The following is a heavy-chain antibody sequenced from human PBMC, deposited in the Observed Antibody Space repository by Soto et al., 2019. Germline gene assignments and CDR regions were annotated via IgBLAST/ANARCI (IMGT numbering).Heavy chain of an antibody. CDR2: IHHSVAT. Sequence: QVQLQESGPGLVQPSGTLSLTCAVSGDSITGDEWWSWVRQPPGKGLEWIGEIHHSVATNYNPSLKSRVTISIDKSKNQFSLKLNSVTAADTAMFYCATQGFYRMGVWGRGTTVTVSS. CDR1: GDSITGDEW. V-gene: IGHV4-4*02. J-gene: IGHJ6*02. CDR3: ATQGFYRMGV.